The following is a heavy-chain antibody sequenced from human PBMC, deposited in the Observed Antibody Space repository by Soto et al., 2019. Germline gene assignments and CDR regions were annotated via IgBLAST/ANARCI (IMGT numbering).Heavy chain of an antibody. CDR1: GGSIITYY. Sequence: LSVTVTGSGGSIITYYWSWIRHPAGKALGWIGRIYTSWSTNYNPSLKSLVTMSVDTSKNQFSLQLTSVHAAVAAVYDCARDTXFAYCSGGSSYFNGIDPWGQGTTV. CDR3: ARDTXFAYCSGGSSYFNGIDP. V-gene: IGHV4-4*07. D-gene: IGHD2-15*01. J-gene: IGHJ5*02. CDR2: IYTSWST.